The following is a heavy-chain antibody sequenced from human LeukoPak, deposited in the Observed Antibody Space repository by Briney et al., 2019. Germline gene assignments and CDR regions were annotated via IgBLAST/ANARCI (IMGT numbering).Heavy chain of an antibody. CDR1: GFNFCSLA. CDR2: ISGGGGST. J-gene: IGHJ5*02. V-gene: IGHV3-23*01. D-gene: IGHD2-2*01. Sequence: GGSLRLFCAASGFNFCSLAKRWVRQAPGKGLEWGSAISGGGGSTYYADSVKGQFTICRDNSKNTLYLQMNSLRVEDTAVYYCAKCRTGSCSWGQGTLVTVSS. CDR3: AKCRTGSCS.